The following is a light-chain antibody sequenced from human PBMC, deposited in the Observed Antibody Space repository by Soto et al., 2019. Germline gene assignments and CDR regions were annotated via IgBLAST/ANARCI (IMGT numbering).Light chain of an antibody. J-gene: IGLJ2*01. V-gene: IGLV1-44*01. CDR1: SSNIGSNP. CDR3: AAWDDTLNGVV. Sequence: QSVLTQPPSASGTPGQRVTISCSGSSSNIGSNPVNWYQQLPGAAPKLLIYHGNQRPSGVPDQFSGSKSGTSASLAIGGLQSEDEADYFCAAWDDTLNGVVFGGGTKVTVL. CDR2: HGN.